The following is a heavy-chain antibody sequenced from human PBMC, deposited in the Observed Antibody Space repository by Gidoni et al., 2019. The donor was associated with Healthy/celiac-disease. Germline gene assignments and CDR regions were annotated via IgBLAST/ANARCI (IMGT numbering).Heavy chain of an antibody. CDR3: AKDTAVAGTWYYFDY. CDR1: GFTFDDYA. Sequence: EVQLVESGGGLVQPGRSLRLSCAASGFTFDDYAMHWVRQAPGKGLECVSGISWNSGSIGYADSVKGRFTISRDNAKNSRYLQMNSLRAEDTALYYCAKDTAVAGTWYYFDYWGQGTLVTVSS. V-gene: IGHV3-9*01. D-gene: IGHD6-19*01. J-gene: IGHJ4*02. CDR2: ISWNSGSI.